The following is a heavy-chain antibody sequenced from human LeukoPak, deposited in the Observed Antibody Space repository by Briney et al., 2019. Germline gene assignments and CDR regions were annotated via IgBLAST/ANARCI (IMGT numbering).Heavy chain of an antibody. J-gene: IGHJ4*02. D-gene: IGHD4-17*01. CDR1: GYTFTSYY. CDR2: INPSGGST. CDR3: ARDDYGLGYFDY. Sequence: ASVKVSCKASGYTFTSYYMHWVRQAPGQGLEWMGIINPSGGSTSYAQKFQGRVTMTRDTSTSTVYMELSSLRPEDTAVYYCARDDYGLGYFDYWGQGTLVTVSS. V-gene: IGHV1-46*01.